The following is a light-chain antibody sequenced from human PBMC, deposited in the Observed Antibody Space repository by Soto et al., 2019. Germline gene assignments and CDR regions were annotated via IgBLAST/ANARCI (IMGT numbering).Light chain of an antibody. Sequence: DIVMTQSPDSLAVSLGERAAINCKSSQSVLYSSNNKNYLAWYQEKSGQPPKVLIYWASTRESGVPDRFSGSGSGTDFTLTISSLQAEDVAVYYCQQYYSIPLTFGGGTKVDIK. V-gene: IGKV4-1*01. CDR1: QSVLYSSNNKNY. CDR2: WAS. J-gene: IGKJ4*01. CDR3: QQYYSIPLT.